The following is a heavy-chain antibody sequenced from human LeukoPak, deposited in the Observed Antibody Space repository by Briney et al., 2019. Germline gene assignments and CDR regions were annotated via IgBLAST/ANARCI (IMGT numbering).Heavy chain of an antibody. J-gene: IGHJ5*02. CDR1: GYSLSSGYQ. V-gene: IGHV4-38-2*02. CDR2: IYHSGSA. Sequence: SETLSLTRGVSGYSLSSGYQWAWIRQSPGKGLEWIGSIYHSGSAHYNPSLKSRVTISVETSKNQFSLNMYSVTAADAAVYYCARDPRWLTPDCTSTSCYENYFDPWGQGTLVTVSS. CDR3: ARDPRWLTPDCTSTSCYENYFDP. D-gene: IGHD2-2*01.